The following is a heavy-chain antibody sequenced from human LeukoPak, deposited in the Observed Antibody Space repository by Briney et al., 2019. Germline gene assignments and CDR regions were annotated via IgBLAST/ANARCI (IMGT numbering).Heavy chain of an antibody. J-gene: IGHJ4*02. CDR3: ARERITFGGVIVLRGPADY. CDR1: GFTFSSYG. CDR2: VSSGGNS. D-gene: IGHD3-16*02. Sequence: GGSLRLSCTASGFTFSSYGMSWVRQAPGKGLDWVSAVSSGGNSNYADSVKGRFTISRDNSKNTLYLQMNSLRAEDTAVYYCARERITFGGVIVLRGPADYWGQGTLVTVSS. V-gene: IGHV3-23*01.